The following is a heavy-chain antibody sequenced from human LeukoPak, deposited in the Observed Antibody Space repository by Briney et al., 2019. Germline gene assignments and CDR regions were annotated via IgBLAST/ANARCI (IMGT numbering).Heavy chain of an antibody. J-gene: IGHJ4*02. CDR2: IYYSGST. D-gene: IGHD3-22*01. Sequence: PSETLSLTCTVSGGSISSYYWSWIRQPPGKGLEWIGYIYYSGSTNYNPSLKSRVTISVDTSKNQFSLKLSSVTAADTAVYYCARELTYYYDSSGYFDYWGQGTLVTVSS. CDR1: GGSISSYY. CDR3: ARELTYYYDSSGYFDY. V-gene: IGHV4-59*01.